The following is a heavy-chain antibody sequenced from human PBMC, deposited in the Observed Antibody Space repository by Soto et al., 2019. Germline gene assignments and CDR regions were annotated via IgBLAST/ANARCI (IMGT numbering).Heavy chain of an antibody. Sequence: ETLSLTCTVSGVSISSSYWSWIRQSPGTGLEWIGYIYYTGTTNYNPSLKRRVTISLDTAKNQFSLNVNSLTTADTAVYFCARGGNRYSNTASGVGGFDFWGQGTLVTVSS. J-gene: IGHJ4*02. D-gene: IGHD5-12*01. CDR1: GVSISSSY. CDR3: ARGGNRYSNTASGVGGFDF. CDR2: IYYTGTT. V-gene: IGHV4-59*01.